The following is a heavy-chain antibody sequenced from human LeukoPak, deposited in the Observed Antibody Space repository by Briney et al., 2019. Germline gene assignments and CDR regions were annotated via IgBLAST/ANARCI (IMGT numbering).Heavy chain of an antibody. CDR3: ARTGTYSSGWYGYYFDY. D-gene: IGHD6-19*01. Sequence: SETLSLTCTVSGGSISSYYWSWIRQPPGKGLEWIGYIYYSGSTNYNPSLKSRVTISVDTSKNQFSLKLSPVTAADTAVYYCARTGTYSSGWYGYYFDYWGQGTLVTVSS. CDR1: GGSISSYY. J-gene: IGHJ4*02. V-gene: IGHV4-59*08. CDR2: IYYSGST.